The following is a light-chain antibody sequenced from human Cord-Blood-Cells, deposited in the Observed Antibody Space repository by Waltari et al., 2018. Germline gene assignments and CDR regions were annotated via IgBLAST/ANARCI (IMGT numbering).Light chain of an antibody. J-gene: IGKJ4*01. CDR3: QQYGSSPPLT. CDR1: QSVSSSY. CDR2: GAS. Sequence: PGTLSLSPGERATLSCRASQSVSSSYLAWYQQKPGQAPRLLIYGASSRATGIPDRFSGSGSGTDFTLTISRLEPEDFAVYYCQQYGSSPPLTFGGGTKVEIK. V-gene: IGKV3-20*01.